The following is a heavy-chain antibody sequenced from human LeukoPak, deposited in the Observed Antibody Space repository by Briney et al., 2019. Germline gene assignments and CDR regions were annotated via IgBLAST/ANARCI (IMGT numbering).Heavy chain of an antibody. J-gene: IGHJ4*02. CDR3: ARPKNDFWSGLFDY. V-gene: IGHV4-39*01. CDR1: GGSISSSSYY. CDR2: IYYSGST. Sequence: PSETLSLTCTVSGGSISSSSYYWGWIRQPPGKGLEWIGSIYYSGSTNYNPSLKSRVTISVDTSKNQFSLKLSSVTAADTAVYYCARPKNDFWSGLFDYWGQGTLVTVSS. D-gene: IGHD3-3*01.